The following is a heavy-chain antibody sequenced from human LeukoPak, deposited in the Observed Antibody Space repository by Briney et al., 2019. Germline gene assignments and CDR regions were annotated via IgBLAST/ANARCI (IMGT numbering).Heavy chain of an antibody. CDR3: ARDRITVTTDENYFDY. D-gene: IGHD4-11*01. V-gene: IGHV3-23*01. CDR2: IRDSGDST. CDR1: GFTFSNYD. J-gene: IGHJ4*02. Sequence: GGSLRLSCAASGFTFSNYDMSWVRQTPGKGLEWVSGIRDSGDSTYYADSVKGRFTISRDNSKNTLYLQMSSLRAEDTAVYYCARDRITVTTDENYFDYWGQGTLVTVSS.